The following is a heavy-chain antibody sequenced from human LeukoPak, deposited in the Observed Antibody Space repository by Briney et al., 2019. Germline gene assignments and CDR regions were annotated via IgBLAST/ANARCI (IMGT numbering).Heavy chain of an antibody. J-gene: IGHJ6*02. CDR1: GYSFTSYW. CDR2: IYPGDSDT. D-gene: IGHD2-2*01. Sequence: GESLKISCKGSGYSFTSYWIGWVRQMPGKGLEWMGIIYPGDSDTRYSPSFQGQVTISADKSISTAYLQWSSLKASDTAMYYCARHLGYCSSTSCQRHYGMDVWGQGTTVTVSS. CDR3: ARHLGYCSSTSCQRHYGMDV. V-gene: IGHV5-51*01.